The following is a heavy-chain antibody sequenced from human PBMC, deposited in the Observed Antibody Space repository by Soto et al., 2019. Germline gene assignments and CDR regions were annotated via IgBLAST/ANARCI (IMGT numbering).Heavy chain of an antibody. CDR1: GYSFTSYW. Sequence: GESLKISCKGSGYSFTSYWIGWVRQMPGKGLEWMGIIYPGDSDTRYSPSFQGQVTISADKSISTAYLQWSSLKASDTAMYYCARRRYCISTSCYSYGMDFWGQGTMVTVSS. CDR3: ARRRYCISTSCYSYGMDF. J-gene: IGHJ6*02. CDR2: IYPGDSDT. D-gene: IGHD2-2*01. V-gene: IGHV5-51*01.